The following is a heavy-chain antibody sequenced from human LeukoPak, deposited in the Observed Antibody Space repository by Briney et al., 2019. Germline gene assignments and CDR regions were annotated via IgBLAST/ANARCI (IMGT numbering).Heavy chain of an antibody. CDR3: AKGMNYGDSVYYYYGVDV. Sequence: PGRSLRLSCAASGFTFSSYGMHWVRQAPGKGLEWVAVISYDGSNKYYADSVKGRFTISRDNSKNTLYLQMNSLRAEDTAVYYCAKGMNYGDSVYYYYGVDVWGQGTTVTVSS. CDR2: ISYDGSNK. CDR1: GFTFSSYG. J-gene: IGHJ6*02. V-gene: IGHV3-30*18. D-gene: IGHD4-17*01.